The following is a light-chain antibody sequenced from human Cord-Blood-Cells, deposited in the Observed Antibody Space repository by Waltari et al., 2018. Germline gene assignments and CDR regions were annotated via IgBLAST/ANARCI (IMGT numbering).Light chain of an antibody. Sequence: EIVMTQSPATLSVSPGERATLSCRASQSISSNLAWYQQKPGQAPRLLIYGVSTRATDIPARFSGSGSGTQFTLTISSMQSEDFAVYYCLQYNNWPPSFTFGPGTKVEIK. CDR1: QSISSN. J-gene: IGKJ3*01. CDR2: GVS. V-gene: IGKV3-15*01. CDR3: LQYNNWPPSFT.